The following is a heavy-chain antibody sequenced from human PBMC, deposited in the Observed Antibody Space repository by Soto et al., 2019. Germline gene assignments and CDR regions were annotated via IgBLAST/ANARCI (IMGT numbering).Heavy chain of an antibody. CDR1: GFTFSIYP. J-gene: IGHJ6*03. Sequence: PGGSLRLSCEVSGFTFSIYPMSWVRQAPGKGLEWVSGISGGGDGTYYADSVKGRFTISRGNSKNTLYLQMNSLRAEDTAVYYCAKDRELERGYYYMDVWGKGTTVTVSS. D-gene: IGHD1-1*01. V-gene: IGHV3-23*01. CDR3: AKDRELERGYYYMDV. CDR2: ISGGGDGT.